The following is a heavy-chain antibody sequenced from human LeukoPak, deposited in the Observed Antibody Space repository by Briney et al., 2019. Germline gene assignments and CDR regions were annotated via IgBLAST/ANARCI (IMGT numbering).Heavy chain of an antibody. J-gene: IGHJ5*02. D-gene: IGHD6-13*01. CDR2: ISYSAIT. CDR3: ARGVNWIDP. Sequence: SETLSLTCTVSGGSISSYYWSWIRQPPGKGLEWIGYISYSAITNYNPALKSRVTISIDTSKNQFSLKLSSVTAADTAVYYCARGVNWIDPWGQGTLVTVSS. CDR1: GGSISSYY. V-gene: IGHV4-59*01.